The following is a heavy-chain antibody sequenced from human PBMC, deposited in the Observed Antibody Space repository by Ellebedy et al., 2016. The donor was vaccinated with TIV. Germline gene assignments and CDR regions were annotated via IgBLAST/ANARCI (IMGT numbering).Heavy chain of an antibody. CDR1: GFTFSSYG. CDR2: ISYDGSNK. V-gene: IGHV3-30*18. J-gene: IGHJ6*02. Sequence: GGSLRLXCAASGFTFSSYGMHWVRQAPGKGLEWVAVISYDGSNKYYADSVKGRFTISRDNSKNTLYLQMNSLRAEDTAVYYCAKDLDPLGYYGMDVWGQGTTVTVSS. CDR3: AKDLDPLGYYGMDV.